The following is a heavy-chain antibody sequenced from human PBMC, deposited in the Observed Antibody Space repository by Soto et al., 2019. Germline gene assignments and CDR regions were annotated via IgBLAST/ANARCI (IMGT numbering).Heavy chain of an antibody. V-gene: IGHV2-5*02. CDR2: IYWDDDK. Sequence: SGPTLVNPTQTLTLTCTFSGFSLSTSGVGVGWIRQPPGKALEWLALIYWDDDKRYSPSLKSRLTITKDTSKNQVVLTMTNMDPVDTATYYCAHRGYTGSGRNFDYWGQGTLVTVSS. CDR3: AHRGYTGSGRNFDY. CDR1: GFSLSTSGVG. J-gene: IGHJ4*02. D-gene: IGHD3-10*01.